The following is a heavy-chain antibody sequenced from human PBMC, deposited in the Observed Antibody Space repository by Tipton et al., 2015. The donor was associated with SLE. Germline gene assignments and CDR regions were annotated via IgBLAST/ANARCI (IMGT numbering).Heavy chain of an antibody. J-gene: IGHJ3*02. CDR1: CGSLSNNNFF. Sequence: TLSLTCTVSCGSLSNNNFFWSWLRPHPGKGLEGIGFIDRSGRAYYNPSLTSPATISVDTSKNQFSLRLRSVTAADTAVYYCAREVNVVSDSDAFDIWGRGTMVTVSS. CDR2: IDRSGRA. D-gene: IGHD1-1*01. V-gene: IGHV4-31*01. CDR3: AREVNVVSDSDAFDI.